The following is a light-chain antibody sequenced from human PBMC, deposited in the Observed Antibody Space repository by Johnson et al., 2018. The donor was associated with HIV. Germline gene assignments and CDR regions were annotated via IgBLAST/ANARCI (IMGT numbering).Light chain of an antibody. V-gene: IGLV1-51*02. Sequence: QAVLTQPPSVSAAPGQKVTIYCSGSRSSTGRNYASWYQQLPGTAPKLLIYENNKRPSGIPDRFSGSKSGTSATLGITGLQTVDEADYYCGTWESSLGAGGLFGTGTKVTVL. CDR1: RSSTGRNY. J-gene: IGLJ1*01. CDR3: GTWESSLGAGGL. CDR2: ENN.